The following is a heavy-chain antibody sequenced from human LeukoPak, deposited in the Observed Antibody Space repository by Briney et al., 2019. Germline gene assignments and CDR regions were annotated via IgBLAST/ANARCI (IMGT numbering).Heavy chain of an antibody. V-gene: IGHV1-18*01. Sequence: GASVDVSCKASGYTFTSYGISWVRQAPGQGLEWMGWISAYNGNTNYAQTLQGRVTMTTDTSTSTAYMELRSLRSDDTAVYYCARDVPDSYGYRSSSDYWGQGTLVTVSS. D-gene: IGHD5-18*01. CDR2: ISAYNGNT. CDR3: ARDVPDSYGYRSSSDY. CDR1: GYTFTSYG. J-gene: IGHJ4*02.